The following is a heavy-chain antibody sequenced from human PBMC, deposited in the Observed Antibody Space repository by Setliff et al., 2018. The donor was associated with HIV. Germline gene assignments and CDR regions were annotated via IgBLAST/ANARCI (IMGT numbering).Heavy chain of an antibody. CDR1: GGSFSDYF. J-gene: IGHJ3*02. CDR2: IRPSGGT. CDR3: ARTLWFEESASYDAFDI. Sequence: SETLSLTCAVYGGSFSDYFWTWIRQPPGKGLGWIGKIRPSGGTNYNPSLKSRVTISVDSSKNQFSLKLSSVTAADTAVYFCARTLWFEESASYDAFDIWGQGTMVTVTS. D-gene: IGHD3-10*01. V-gene: IGHV4-34*01.